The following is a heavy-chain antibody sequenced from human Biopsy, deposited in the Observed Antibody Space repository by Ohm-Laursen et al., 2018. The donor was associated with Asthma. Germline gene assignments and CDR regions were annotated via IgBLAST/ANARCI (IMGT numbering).Heavy chain of an antibody. CDR2: VTYDGISQ. CDR1: GFTFSNYG. J-gene: IGHJ6*02. Sequence: SLRLSCAASGFTFSNYGIHWVRQVAGKGLDWVAVVTYDGISQYYAESVKGRFTISRDNSRNTLNLQMNSVRPDDTAVYFCARERAGVLGRYNGMDVWGPGTTVSVSS. CDR3: ARERAGVLGRYNGMDV. D-gene: IGHD2-8*01. V-gene: IGHV3-30*03.